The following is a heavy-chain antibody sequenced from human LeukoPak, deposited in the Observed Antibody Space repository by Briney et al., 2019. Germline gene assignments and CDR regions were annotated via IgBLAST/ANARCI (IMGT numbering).Heavy chain of an antibody. CDR2: INPYSGDT. Sequence: ASVKVSCKASEYSFTGNYIHWVRQAPGQGPEWMGWINPYSGDTNYAQKFQGRVTMTRDTSISTAYMEVSRLKSDDTAVYYCARVDSSNWYDSRGYFDQWGQGTLVTVSS. V-gene: IGHV1-2*02. CDR3: ARVDSSNWYDSRGYFDQ. CDR1: EYSFTGNY. D-gene: IGHD6-13*01. J-gene: IGHJ4*02.